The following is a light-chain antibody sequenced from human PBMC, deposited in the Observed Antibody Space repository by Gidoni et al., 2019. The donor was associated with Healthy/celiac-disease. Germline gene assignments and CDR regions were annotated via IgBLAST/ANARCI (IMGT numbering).Light chain of an antibody. CDR1: QSVSSSY. V-gene: IGKV3-20*01. CDR2: GAS. Sequence: EIVLTQSPGTLSLSPGERATLSCRASQSVSSSYLACYQQKPGQAPRLLIYGASSRATGIPDRFSGSGSGTDFTLTISRLEPEDFAVYYCQQYGSSHQTFGQGTKVEIK. J-gene: IGKJ1*01. CDR3: QQYGSSHQT.